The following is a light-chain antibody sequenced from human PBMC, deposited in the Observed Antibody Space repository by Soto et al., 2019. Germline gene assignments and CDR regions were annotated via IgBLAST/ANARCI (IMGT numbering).Light chain of an antibody. V-gene: IGKV1-5*03. Sequence: DIQLTQSPSTLSASVGDRVTITCRASQSISYWLAWYQQKPGKAPKLLIYQTSTLQGGVPSRFSGSGSGTEFTLNISSLQPDESATYHCQQFGTSRLVTFGPGTKVDIK. CDR3: QQFGTSRLVT. CDR2: QTS. CDR1: QSISYW. J-gene: IGKJ3*01.